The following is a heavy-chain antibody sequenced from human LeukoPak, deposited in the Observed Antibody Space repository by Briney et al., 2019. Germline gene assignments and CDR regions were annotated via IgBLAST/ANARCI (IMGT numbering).Heavy chain of an antibody. CDR2: IKSKTDGGTT. V-gene: IGHV3-15*01. J-gene: IGHJ4*02. Sequence: GGSLRLSCAASGFTFSSYAMSWVRQAPGKGLGWVGRIKSKTDGGTTDYAAPVKGRFTISRDDSKNTLYLQMNSLTTEDTAVYYCTSMYYDFWSGYHLPDYWGQGTLITVSS. CDR3: TSMYYDFWSGYHLPDY. D-gene: IGHD3-3*01. CDR1: GFTFSSYA.